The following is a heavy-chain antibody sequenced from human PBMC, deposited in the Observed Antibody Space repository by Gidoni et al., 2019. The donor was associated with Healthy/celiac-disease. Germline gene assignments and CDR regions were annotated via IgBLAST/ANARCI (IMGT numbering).Heavy chain of an antibody. CDR3: AKGSRGYSSSRLEYFEH. J-gene: IGHJ1*01. CDR1: GFPFSSYG. V-gene: IGHV3-30*18. D-gene: IGHD6-13*01. Sequence: QVQLLASGGVVVQPGRSLRLSCAASGFPFSSYGMHWVHQAPGKGMEWVAVRSNDESNKYDTDSVKVRFTISRDNSKNKLYRQMNSLRAEETAVYYGAKGSRGYSSSRLEYFEHWGQGTLVTVSS. CDR2: RSNDESNK.